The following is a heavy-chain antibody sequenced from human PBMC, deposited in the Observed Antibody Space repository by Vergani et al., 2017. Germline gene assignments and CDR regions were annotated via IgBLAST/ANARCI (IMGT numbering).Heavy chain of an antibody. Sequence: EVDLVESGGGLVKPGGSLRLSCVASGFTFSHYSMNWVRQAPGKGLEWVSTLSASDRRTHYADSVKGRFTISRDNSKNTLFLHMNSLRPEDTAVYYCAKVGRSEVAGTFGAFDIWGQGTMVTVSS. J-gene: IGHJ3*02. V-gene: IGHV3-21*04. D-gene: IGHD6-19*01. CDR2: LSASDRRT. CDR1: GFTFSHYS. CDR3: AKVGRSEVAGTFGAFDI.